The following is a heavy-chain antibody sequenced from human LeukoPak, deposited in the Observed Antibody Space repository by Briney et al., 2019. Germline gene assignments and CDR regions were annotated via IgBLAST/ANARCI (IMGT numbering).Heavy chain of an antibody. CDR1: GFTFSSYG. CDR3: AKGRQQWWTFDALDI. D-gene: IGHD5-18*01. Sequence: GGSLRLFCAASGFTFSSYGMHWVRRAPGKGLEWVALISFDGSKKYLADSVKGRFTISRDNSKNTLYLQMNSLIPDDTAVYYCAKGRQQWWTFDALDIWGQETMVTVSS. J-gene: IGHJ3*02. V-gene: IGHV3-30*18. CDR2: ISFDGSKK.